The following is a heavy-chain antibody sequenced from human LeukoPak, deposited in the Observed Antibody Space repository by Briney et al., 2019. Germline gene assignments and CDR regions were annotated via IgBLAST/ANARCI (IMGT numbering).Heavy chain of an antibody. Sequence: GGSLRLSCAASGFSFSNYWMSWVRQAPGKGLEWVSLIYSGGSTYYAASVKGRFTISRDNSKNTLYLQMNSLRPEDTAVYYCAKGYNYAYEYWGQGTLVTVSS. CDR3: AKGYNYAYEY. CDR1: GFSFSNYW. CDR2: IYSGGST. J-gene: IGHJ4*02. D-gene: IGHD5-18*01. V-gene: IGHV3-53*01.